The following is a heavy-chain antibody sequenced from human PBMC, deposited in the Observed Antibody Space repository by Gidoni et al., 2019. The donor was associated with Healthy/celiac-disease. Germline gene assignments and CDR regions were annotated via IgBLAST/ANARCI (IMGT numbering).Heavy chain of an antibody. J-gene: IGHJ4*02. D-gene: IGHD5-18*01. V-gene: IGHV4-31*03. CDR2: IYYSGST. CDR3: ARAGGYSYGSFFDY. Sequence: QVQLQESGPGLVKPSQTLSLTCTVSGGPISSGGYYWSWIRQHPGKGLEWIGYIYYSGSTYYNPSLKSRVTISVDTSKNQFSLKLSSVTAADTAVYYCARAGGYSYGSFFDYWGQGTLVTVSS. CDR1: GGPISSGGYY.